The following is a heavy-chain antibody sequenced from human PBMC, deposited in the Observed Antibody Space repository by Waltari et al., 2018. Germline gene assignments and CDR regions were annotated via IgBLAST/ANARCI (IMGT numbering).Heavy chain of an antibody. V-gene: IGHV4-39*01. CDR2: FSYDANT. D-gene: IGHD2-15*01. CDR1: GTSISSPSSS. J-gene: IGHJ4*02. CDR3: ARPGRVGGGSLMGLDY. Sequence: LQLQESTPGLMQPSETLPLSCSVSGTSISSPSSSCGWIRQPPGKGLEWIGSFSYDANTYYNPSLKSRITISVDTSKNQFSLQLRSVTAADTAIYYCARPGRVGGGSLMGLDYWGQGTLVTVSS.